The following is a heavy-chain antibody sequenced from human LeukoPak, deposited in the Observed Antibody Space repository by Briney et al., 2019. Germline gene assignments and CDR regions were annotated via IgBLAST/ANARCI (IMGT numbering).Heavy chain of an antibody. CDR2: IIPIFGTA. Sequence: GASVKVSCKASGGTFSSYAISWVRQAPGQGLEWMGRIIPIFGTANYAQKFQGRVTITTDESTSTAYMELSSLRSGDTAVYYCARAPLYYYDSSGYRPEYFQHWGQGTLVTVSS. D-gene: IGHD3-22*01. CDR1: GGTFSSYA. V-gene: IGHV1-69*05. CDR3: ARAPLYYYDSSGYRPEYFQH. J-gene: IGHJ1*01.